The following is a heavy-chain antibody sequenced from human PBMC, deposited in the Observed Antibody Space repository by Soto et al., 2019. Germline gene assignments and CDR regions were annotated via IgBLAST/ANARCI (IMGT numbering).Heavy chain of an antibody. Sequence: GGSLRLSCAASGFTFSSYAMSWVRTAQGKGLEWVSAISGSGGSTYYADSVKGRFTISRDNSKNTMYLQMKSLRAEDTALNYCAKPPTHYDILTGYSWGQGTVVTVAS. CDR3: AKPPTHYDILTGYS. CDR2: ISGSGGST. J-gene: IGHJ5*02. V-gene: IGHV3-23*01. CDR1: GFTFSSYA. D-gene: IGHD3-9*01.